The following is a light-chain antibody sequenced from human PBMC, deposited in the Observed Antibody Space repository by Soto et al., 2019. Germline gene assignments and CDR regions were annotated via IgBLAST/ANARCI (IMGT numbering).Light chain of an antibody. J-gene: IGLJ1*01. CDR1: ISNIGAGYD. CDR2: GNS. CDR3: QSYDSSLSGYV. Sequence: QSVLTQPPSVSGAPGQRVTISCTGRISNIGAGYDVHWYQQLPGTAPKRLIYGNSNRPSGVPDRFSGSKSGTSAPLAINGLQAEDEADYYCQSYDSSLSGYVFGTGTKLTVL. V-gene: IGLV1-40*01.